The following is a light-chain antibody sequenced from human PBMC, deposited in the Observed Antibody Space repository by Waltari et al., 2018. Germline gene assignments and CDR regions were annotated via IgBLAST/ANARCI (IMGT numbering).Light chain of an antibody. J-gene: IGLJ2*01. Sequence: QSVLTQPPSASGAPGQRVTISCSGSSSNNGSNIVNWYQQVPGTTPKRLIYRNDQRPSRVPDRFAGSKSGTPASLAISGLRSDDEADYCCASWDDSLNGRWEFGGGTNVTVI. V-gene: IGLV1-44*01. CDR3: ASWDDSLNGRWE. CDR1: SSNNGSNI. CDR2: RND.